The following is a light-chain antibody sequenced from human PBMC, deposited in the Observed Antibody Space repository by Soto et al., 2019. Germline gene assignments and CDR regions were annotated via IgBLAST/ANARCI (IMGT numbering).Light chain of an antibody. J-gene: IGLJ2*01. CDR1: SSNIGSIS. V-gene: IGLV1-44*01. CDR2: SSS. Sequence: QSVLTQPPSAPGTPGQRVTISCSGSSSNIGSISVNWYQQLPGTTPKLLIYSSSLRPSGVPDRFSGSKSGTSASLAISGLQSEDEADYYCAAWDESLNGVVFGGGTKLTVL. CDR3: AAWDESLNGVV.